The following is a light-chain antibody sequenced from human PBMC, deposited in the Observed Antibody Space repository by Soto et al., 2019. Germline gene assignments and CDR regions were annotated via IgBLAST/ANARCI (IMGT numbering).Light chain of an antibody. V-gene: IGKV4-1*01. CDR2: WAS. CDR3: QQYATTPFT. CDR1: QSVLYSSNNKNY. Sequence: VMTQSPDALSVSLGERATINCKSSQSVLYSSNNKNYLAWYQQKPGQPPKLLIYWASTRESGVPDRFSGSGSGTDFTLTISRLEPEDFSVYYCQQYATTPFTFGPGTKVDIK. J-gene: IGKJ3*01.